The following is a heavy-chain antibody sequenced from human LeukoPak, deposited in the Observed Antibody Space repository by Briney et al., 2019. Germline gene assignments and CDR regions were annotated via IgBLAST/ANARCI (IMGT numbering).Heavy chain of an antibody. CDR2: IIPIFGTT. CDR3: ARDRRPTMIVLRGGFDP. J-gene: IGHJ5*02. CDR1: GGTFNSYA. D-gene: IGHD3-22*01. Sequence: ASVKVSCKASGGTFNSYAISWVRQAPGQGLEWMGGIIPIFGTTNYARKFRGRVTLTADKSTRTAYMELSSLRSEDTAVYYCARDRRPTMIVLRGGFDPWGQGTLVTVSS. V-gene: IGHV1-69*06.